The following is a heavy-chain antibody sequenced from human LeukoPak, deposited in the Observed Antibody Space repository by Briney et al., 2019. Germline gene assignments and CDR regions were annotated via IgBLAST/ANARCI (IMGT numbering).Heavy chain of an antibody. V-gene: IGHV3-23*01. D-gene: IGHD1-26*01. CDR3: AKMKGHPLPKYYMDV. CDR1: RFTFSGFA. Sequence: GGSLRLSCAASRFTFSGFAMSWIRRTPGKGLEWVSGISGSGDNTLYADSVKGRFTISRDNSKNTLYLEMNSLRAEDTAIYYCAKMKGHPLPKYYMDVWGQGTTVTVSS. CDR2: ISGSGDNT. J-gene: IGHJ6*01.